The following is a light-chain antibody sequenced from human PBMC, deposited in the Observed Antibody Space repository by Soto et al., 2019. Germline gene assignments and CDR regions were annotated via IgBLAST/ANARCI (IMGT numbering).Light chain of an antibody. CDR3: GSLAGSNNGPFV. J-gene: IGLJ1*01. CDR1: SSDVGAYDY. CDR2: DIN. Sequence: QSALTQPPSASGSPGQSVTISCTGTSSDVGAYDYVSWYQQHPGKAPKLMIYDINKRPSGVPDRFSGSKSGNTASLTVSGLQAEDEADYYCGSLAGSNNGPFVFGTGTKLTVL. V-gene: IGLV2-8*01.